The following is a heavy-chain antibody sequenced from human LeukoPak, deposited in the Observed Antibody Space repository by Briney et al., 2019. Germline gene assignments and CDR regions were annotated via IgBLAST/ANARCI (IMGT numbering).Heavy chain of an antibody. J-gene: IGHJ3*02. CDR1: GGSFSGYY. CDR3: ARATGITGTRFRTPTSNAFDI. V-gene: IGHV4-34*01. D-gene: IGHD1-7*01. Sequence: PSETLSLTCAVYGGSFSGYYWSWIRQPPGKGLEWIGEINHSGSTNYNPSLKSRVTISVDTSKNQFSLKLSSVTAADTAVYCCARATGITGTRFRTPTSNAFDIWGQGTMVTVSS. CDR2: INHSGST.